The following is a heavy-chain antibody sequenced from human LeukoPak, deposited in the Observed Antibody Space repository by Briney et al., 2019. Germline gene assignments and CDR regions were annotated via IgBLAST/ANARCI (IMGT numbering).Heavy chain of an antibody. D-gene: IGHD3-16*01. CDR1: GYSITSIYY. Sequence: SETLSLTCTVSGYSITSIYYWGWIRQPPGKGLEWIGSIHHSGDTAHNPSLKSRVTISVDTSKSQFSLKLSSVTAADTAVYYCARSYASSGLDHWGQGTLVTVSS. V-gene: IGHV4-38-2*02. CDR3: ARSYASSGLDH. J-gene: IGHJ4*02. CDR2: IHHSGDT.